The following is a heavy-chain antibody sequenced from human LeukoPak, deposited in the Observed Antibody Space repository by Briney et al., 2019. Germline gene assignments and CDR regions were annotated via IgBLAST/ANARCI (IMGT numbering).Heavy chain of an antibody. D-gene: IGHD3-22*01. CDR2: INPNSGGT. V-gene: IGHV1-2*02. CDR1: GYTFTGYY. CDR3: ARGRLSYYDSSGDYYYYYGMDV. Sequence: ASVKVSCKASGYTFTGYYMHWVRQAPGQGLEWMGWINPNSGGTNYAQKLQGRVTMTTDTSTSTAYMELRSLRSDDTAVYYCARGRLSYYDSSGDYYYYYGMDVWGQGTTVTVSS. J-gene: IGHJ6*02.